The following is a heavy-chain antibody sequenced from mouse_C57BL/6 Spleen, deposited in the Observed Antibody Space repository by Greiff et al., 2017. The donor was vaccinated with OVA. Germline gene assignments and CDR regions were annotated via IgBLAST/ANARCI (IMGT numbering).Heavy chain of an antibody. V-gene: IGHV1-39*01. Sequence: EVKLQESGPELVKPGASVKISCKASGYSFTDYYMNWVQQSNGKSLEWIGVINPNYGTTSYNQKFKGKATLTVDKSSSTAYMQLHSLKSEDAAVYYCASSRSITTVVYFDYWGQGTTLTVSS. D-gene: IGHD1-1*01. CDR2: INPNYGTT. J-gene: IGHJ2*01. CDR3: ASSRSITTVVYFDY. CDR1: GYSFTDYY.